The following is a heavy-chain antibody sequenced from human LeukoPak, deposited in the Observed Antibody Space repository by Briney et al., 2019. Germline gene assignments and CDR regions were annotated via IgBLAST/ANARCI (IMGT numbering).Heavy chain of an antibody. D-gene: IGHD2-21*02. J-gene: IGHJ4*02. V-gene: IGHV3-30*18. CDR2: ISYEGSTK. CDR1: GFTFSTYG. Sequence: GGSLRLSCAASGFTFSTYGMHWVRQAPGKGLEWVAVISYEGSTKYYADSGKGRFTISRDNSKNTLFLQMNSLRADDTAVYYCAKARHCGGDCYSLMDYWGQGILVTVSS. CDR3: AKARHCGGDCYSLMDY.